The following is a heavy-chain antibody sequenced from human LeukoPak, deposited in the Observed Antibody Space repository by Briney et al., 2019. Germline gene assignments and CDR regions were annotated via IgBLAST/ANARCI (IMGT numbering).Heavy chain of an antibody. CDR2: IWYDGSNK. CDR3: ARGDDSSSWYFDY. D-gene: IGHD6-13*01. Sequence: GRSLRLSCAASGFTFSSYGMHWVRQAPGKGLEWVAVIWYDGSNKYYADSVKGRFTISRDNSKNTLYLQMNSLRAEDTAVYYCARGDDSSSWYFDYGAQGTLVTVSS. J-gene: IGHJ4*02. CDR1: GFTFSSYG. V-gene: IGHV3-33*01.